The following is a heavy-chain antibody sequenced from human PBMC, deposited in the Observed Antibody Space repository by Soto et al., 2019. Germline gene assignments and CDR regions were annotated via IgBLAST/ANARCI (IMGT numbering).Heavy chain of an antibody. CDR1: GYTFTSYG. Sequence: ASVKVSCKASGYTFTSYGISWVRQAPGQGLEWMGWISAYNGNTNYAQKLQGRVTMTTDTSTSTAYMELNSLRAEDTAVYYCARAGSNYFASGSYLPYYMDVWGKGTTVTVSS. CDR3: ARAGSNYFASGSYLPYYMDV. V-gene: IGHV1-18*01. CDR2: ISAYNGNT. J-gene: IGHJ6*03. D-gene: IGHD3-10*01.